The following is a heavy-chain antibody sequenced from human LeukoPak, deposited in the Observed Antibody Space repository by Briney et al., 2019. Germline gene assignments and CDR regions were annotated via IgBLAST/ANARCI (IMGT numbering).Heavy chain of an antibody. CDR3: ARGNCSSTSCLYYYYYGMDV. D-gene: IGHD2-2*01. J-gene: IGHJ6*04. CDR2: TYYRSKWNT. Sequence: SQTLSLTCAISGVSVSSKSAAWNWIRQSPSRGLEWLGRTYYRSKWNTDYAVSVRSRITIKADTSKNQFSLQLNSVTPEDTAVYYCARGNCSSTSCLYYYYYGMDVWGKGTTVTVSS. V-gene: IGHV6-1*01. CDR1: GVSVSSKSAA.